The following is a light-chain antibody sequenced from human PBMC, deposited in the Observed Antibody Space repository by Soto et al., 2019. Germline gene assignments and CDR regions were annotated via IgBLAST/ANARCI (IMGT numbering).Light chain of an antibody. CDR3: QQTNHIPLT. CDR2: AAS. J-gene: IGKJ3*01. V-gene: IGKV1-39*01. Sequence: EIQMNQSPASLSASVGDRVTVTCRAGQAISGYLNWYQQKPGKAPTLLIFAASTLQSGVPSRFSGSGSGTDFTLTINSLQTEDAATYFCQQTNHIPLTIGARTK. CDR1: QAISGY.